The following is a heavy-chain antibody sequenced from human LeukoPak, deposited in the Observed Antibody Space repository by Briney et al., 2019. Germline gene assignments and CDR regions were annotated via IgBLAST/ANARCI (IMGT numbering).Heavy chain of an antibody. CDR1: GGSFSGYY. J-gene: IGHJ4*02. Sequence: SETLSLTCAVYGGSFSGYYWSWIRQPPGKGLEWIGEINHSGSTNYNPSLKSRVTISVDTSKNQFSLKLSSVTAADTAVYYCARGEWELGYWGQENRLSVSS. CDR3: ARGEWELGY. D-gene: IGHD1-26*01. CDR2: INHSGST. V-gene: IGHV4-34*01.